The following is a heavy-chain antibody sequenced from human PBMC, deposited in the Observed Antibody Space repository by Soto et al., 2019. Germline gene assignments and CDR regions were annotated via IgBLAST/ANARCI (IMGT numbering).Heavy chain of an antibody. CDR2: TYYSSKWYY. J-gene: IGHJ4*01. V-gene: IGHV6-1*01. D-gene: IGHD1-26*01. CDR1: GDSVSSNSAG. Sequence: SRTLSLTCAITGDSVSSNSAGWSWVRQSPSRGLEWLGRTYYSSKWYYEYAVSVRGRITINPDTSKNQYSLQLNSVTPEDTAVYFCARGEQYSGRIFDYWGQGTLVTVSS. CDR3: ARGEQYSGRIFDY.